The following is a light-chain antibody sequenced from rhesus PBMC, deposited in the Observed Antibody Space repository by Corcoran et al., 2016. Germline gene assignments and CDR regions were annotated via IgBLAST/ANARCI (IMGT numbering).Light chain of an antibody. J-gene: IGLJ1*01. CDR2: SND. V-gene: IGLV1-60*01. CDR1: SSNIGSNS. Sequence: QSVLTQPPSVSGAARQSVTISCSGSSSNIGSNSVSRYQQLPGTAPKLLMYSNDQRASGVSDRFTGSKSGTSASLAISGLQTEDDTDYYCAARDASLSGDICGAGTRLTVL. CDR3: AARDASLSGDI.